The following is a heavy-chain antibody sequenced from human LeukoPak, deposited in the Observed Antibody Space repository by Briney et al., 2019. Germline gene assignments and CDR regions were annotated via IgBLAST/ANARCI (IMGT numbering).Heavy chain of an antibody. V-gene: IGHV3-74*03. D-gene: IGHD3-10*01. J-gene: IGHJ4*02. Sequence: PGGSLRLSCTASGFTFSTYWINWVGQRPGKGLVWVALINGDGSTTTHADSVKGRFTISRDNAKNTAYLQMNSLRDEDTAVYYCARDYAGSPDYWGQGTLVTVSA. CDR2: INGDGSTT. CDR1: GFTFSTYW. CDR3: ARDYAGSPDY.